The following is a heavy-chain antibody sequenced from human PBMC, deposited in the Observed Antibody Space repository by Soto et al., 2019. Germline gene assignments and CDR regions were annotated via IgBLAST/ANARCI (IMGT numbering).Heavy chain of an antibody. CDR2: INHSGST. CDR3: GGGRGAAAEVPFDS. D-gene: IGHD6-13*01. J-gene: IGHJ4*02. V-gene: IGHV4-34*01. Sequence: SETLSLTCAVYGGSFSGFYWSWIRQPPGKGLEWIGEINHSGSTNYNPSLKSRVTISVDTSKNQFSLKLSSVTAADTAVYYCGGGRGAAAEVPFDSGGKGPLVPVSS. CDR1: GGSFSGFY.